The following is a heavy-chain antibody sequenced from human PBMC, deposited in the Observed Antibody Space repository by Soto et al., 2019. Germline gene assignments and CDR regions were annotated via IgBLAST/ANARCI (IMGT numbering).Heavy chain of an antibody. D-gene: IGHD1-26*01. CDR3: AKNQGVELVPLATVDWFDP. CDR1: GFIFENFG. J-gene: IGHJ5*02. V-gene: IGHV3-23*01. CDR2: ISGSGSKK. Sequence: GGSLRLSCADSGFIFENFGMSWVRQAPGKGLEWISSISGSGSKKYYADSVKGRFTISRDNSKSTVYLELNNLSAEDTAVYHCAKNQGVELVPLATVDWFDPWGQGSVVTAPQ.